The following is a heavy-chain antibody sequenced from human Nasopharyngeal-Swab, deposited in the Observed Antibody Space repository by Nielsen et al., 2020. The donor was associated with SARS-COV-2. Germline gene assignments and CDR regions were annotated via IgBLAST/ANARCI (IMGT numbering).Heavy chain of an antibody. J-gene: IGHJ4*02. Sequence: GESLKISCAASGFSFSSYAMSWVRQTPGKELEWVSGISASGGSTYYADSVKGRFTISRDNSRNTLSLQMNSLRVEDTAVYYCAKDSTMISYWGQGTLVTVSS. CDR3: AKDSTMISY. CDR1: GFSFSSYA. D-gene: IGHD3-22*01. V-gene: IGHV3-23*01. CDR2: ISASGGST.